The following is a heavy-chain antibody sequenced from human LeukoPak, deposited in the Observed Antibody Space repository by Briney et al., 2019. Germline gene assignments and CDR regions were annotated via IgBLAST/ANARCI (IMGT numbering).Heavy chain of an antibody. D-gene: IGHD3-16*01. J-gene: IGHJ6*03. Sequence: PSETLSLTCTVSGGSISSYNWNWIRQPPGKGLEWIGYISESESTNYNSSLENRVTLSLDTSKNEISLNLRSATVADTAVYYCARQDALGKYPPPYYMDVWGKGTTVIVS. CDR2: ISESEST. CDR3: ARQDALGKYPPPYYMDV. CDR1: GGSISSYN. V-gene: IGHV4-59*08.